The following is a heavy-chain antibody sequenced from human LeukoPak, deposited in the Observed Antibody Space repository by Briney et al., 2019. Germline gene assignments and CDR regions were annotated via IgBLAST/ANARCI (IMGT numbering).Heavy chain of an antibody. Sequence: PGGSLRLSCAASGFTFSSYEMNWVRQAPGKGLEWVSYISSSGSTIYYADSVKGRFTISRDNAKNSLYLQMNSLRAEDTAVYYCVRDLIAVAGFYFDYWGQGTLVTVSS. CDR1: GFTFSSYE. J-gene: IGHJ4*02. CDR2: ISSSGSTI. V-gene: IGHV3-48*03. D-gene: IGHD6-19*01. CDR3: VRDLIAVAGFYFDY.